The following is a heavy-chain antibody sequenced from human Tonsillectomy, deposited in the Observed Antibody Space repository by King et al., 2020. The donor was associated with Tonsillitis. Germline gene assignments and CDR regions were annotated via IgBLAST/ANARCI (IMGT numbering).Heavy chain of an antibody. CDR2: IYHSGAT. CDR1: GHSTNSNYF. J-gene: IGHJ4*01. CDR3: ASRYTSGFLLHDY. Sequence: VQLQESGPGLVKPSETLSLSCAVSGHSTNSNYFWGWIRQPPGRGLEWIASIYHSGATYYNPSLKSRVTISVDTSKMQFSLRLTSVTAADTAVYYCASRYTSGFLLHDYWGHGTLVTVSS. V-gene: IGHV4-38-2*01. D-gene: IGHD3-9*01.